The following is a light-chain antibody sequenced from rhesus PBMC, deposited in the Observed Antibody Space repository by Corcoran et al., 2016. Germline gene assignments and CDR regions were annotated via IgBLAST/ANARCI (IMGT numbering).Light chain of an antibody. J-gene: IGKJ1*01. CDR2: GAS. Sequence: EIVMTQSPATLSLSPGERGTLSCRASQSVSSSLAWFQQKPGQAPKLLIYGASSRATGNPDRFSGSGFGTEFTLTISGLEPEDVVVYYCQQDYSWPWTFAQGTKVEIK. CDR3: QQDYSWPWT. CDR1: QSVSSS. V-gene: IGKV3-42*01.